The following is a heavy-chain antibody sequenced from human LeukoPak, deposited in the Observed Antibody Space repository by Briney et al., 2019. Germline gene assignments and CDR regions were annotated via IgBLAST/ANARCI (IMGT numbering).Heavy chain of an antibody. J-gene: IGHJ6*03. V-gene: IGHV4-61*08. CDR1: GGSISSGGYS. CDR2: IYYSGST. CDR3: ARGEAEYKEYYYYYYMDV. Sequence: PSETLSLTCAVSGGSISSGGYSWSWIRQPPGKGLEWIGYIYYSGSTYYNPSLKSRVTISVDTSKNQFSLKLSSVTAADTAVYYCARGEAEYKEYYYYYYMDVWGKGTTVTISS. D-gene: IGHD2/OR15-2a*01.